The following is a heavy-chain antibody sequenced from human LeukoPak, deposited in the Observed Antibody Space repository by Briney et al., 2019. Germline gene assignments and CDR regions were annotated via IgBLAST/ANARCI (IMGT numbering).Heavy chain of an antibody. CDR1: GGTFSSYA. CDR2: IIPIFGTA. J-gene: IGHJ4*02. D-gene: IGHD1-26*01. Sequence: SVKVSCTASGGTFSSYAISWVRQAPGQGLEWMGGIIPIFGTANYAQKFQGRVTITADESTSTAYMELSSLRSEDTAVYYCVGATQWKNNFDYWGQGTLVTVSS. CDR3: VGATQWKNNFDY. V-gene: IGHV1-69*13.